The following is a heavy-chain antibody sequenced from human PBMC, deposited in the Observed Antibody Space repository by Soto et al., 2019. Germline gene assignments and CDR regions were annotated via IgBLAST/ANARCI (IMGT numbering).Heavy chain of an antibody. D-gene: IGHD7-27*01. CDR1: GFILSDCA. V-gene: IGHV3-48*01. Sequence: EVQLVESGGGLVQPGGSLRLSCATSGFILSDCAMNWVRQAPGKGLEWVSYISSSSSVIDYADSVKGRFTVSRDNARNSLYLQKRSARAEDTAVYYCSRDLSWGSNWYYYMDVWGKGTTVTVSS. CDR2: ISSSSSVI. J-gene: IGHJ6*03. CDR3: SRDLSWGSNWYYYMDV.